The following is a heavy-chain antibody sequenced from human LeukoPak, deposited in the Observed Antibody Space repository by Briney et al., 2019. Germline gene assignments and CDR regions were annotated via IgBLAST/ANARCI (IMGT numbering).Heavy chain of an antibody. Sequence: GGSLRLSCAASGVTFSSYWMSWVRQAPGKGLEWVANIKEDGSEKYYVDSVKGRFTISRDNAKNSVYLQMNSLRAEDTAVYYCARGRFNYDSTGYSSFYYWGQGTLVAVSS. V-gene: IGHV3-7*01. J-gene: IGHJ4*02. CDR1: GVTFSSYW. CDR2: IKEDGSEK. CDR3: ARGRFNYDSTGYSSFYY. D-gene: IGHD3-22*01.